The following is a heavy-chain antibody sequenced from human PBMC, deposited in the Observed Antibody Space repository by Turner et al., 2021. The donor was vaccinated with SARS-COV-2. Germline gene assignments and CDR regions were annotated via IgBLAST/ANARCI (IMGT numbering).Heavy chain of an antibody. Sequence: ELQLVESGGGLIQPGGSLRLSCAASGFTVSSNYMSWVRQAPGKGLEWVSVIYSGGSTYYTDSVKGRFTISRDNSKNTLYLQMNSLRAEDTAVYYCAREGHTAMGVFFDYWGQGTLVTVSS. CDR3: AREGHTAMGVFFDY. V-gene: IGHV3-53*01. CDR1: GFTVSSNY. J-gene: IGHJ4*02. CDR2: IYSGGST. D-gene: IGHD5-18*01.